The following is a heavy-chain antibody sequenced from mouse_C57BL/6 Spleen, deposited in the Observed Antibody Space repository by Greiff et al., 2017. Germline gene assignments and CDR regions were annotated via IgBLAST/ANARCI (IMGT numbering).Heavy chain of an antibody. Sequence: EVKLVESGGGLVKPGGSLKLSCAASGFTFSSYAMSWVRQTPEKRLEWVATISDGGSYTYYPDNVKGRFTISRDNAKNNLYLQMSHLKSEDTAMXYCSRGNYDRYFDVWGTGTMVTVSA. CDR3: SRGNYDRYFDV. CDR1: GFTFSSYA. D-gene: IGHD2-4*01. CDR2: ISDGGSYT. J-gene: IGHJ1*03. V-gene: IGHV5-4*03.